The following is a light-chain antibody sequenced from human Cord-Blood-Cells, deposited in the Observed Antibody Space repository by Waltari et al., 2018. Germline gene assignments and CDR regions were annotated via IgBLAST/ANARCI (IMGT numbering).Light chain of an antibody. CDR3: QQLNSYHMYT. Sequence: IQLTQSPSSLSASVGDRVTITYRASQGISSYLAWYQQKPGKAPKLLIYAASTLQSGVPSRFSGSGSGTDFTLTISSLQPEDFATYYCQQLNSYHMYTFGQGTKLEIK. J-gene: IGKJ2*01. CDR2: AAS. CDR1: QGISSY. V-gene: IGKV1-9*01.